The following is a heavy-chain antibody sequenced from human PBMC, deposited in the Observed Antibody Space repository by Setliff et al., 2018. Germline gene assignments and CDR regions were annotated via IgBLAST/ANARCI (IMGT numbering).Heavy chain of an antibody. CDR2: IHYSGST. V-gene: IGHV4-39*07. J-gene: IGHJ3*02. CDR1: GGSISSSSYH. Sequence: PSETLSLTCTVSGGSISSSSYHWGWIRQPPGKGLEWIGSIHYSGSTYYNPSLTSRVTISIDTSKNQFSLKLSSVTAADTAVYYCARGGDSGSYFLANHDAFDIWGQGTMVTVSS. D-gene: IGHD1-26*01. CDR3: ARGGDSGSYFLANHDAFDI.